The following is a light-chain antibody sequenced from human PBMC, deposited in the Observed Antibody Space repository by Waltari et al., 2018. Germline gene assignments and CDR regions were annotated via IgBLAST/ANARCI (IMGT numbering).Light chain of an antibody. V-gene: IGLV2-23*01. Sequence: QSALTQPASVSGSPGQSITIYCTGTSSGVGHNYFVSWYQHHPGKAPKLIIYEGSKRPSGISNRFSGFRAGNMASLTISGLQAEDEADYYCCSYATYSPVLLGGGTKLTVL. CDR1: SSGVGHNYF. CDR2: EGS. J-gene: IGLJ2*01. CDR3: CSYATYSPVL.